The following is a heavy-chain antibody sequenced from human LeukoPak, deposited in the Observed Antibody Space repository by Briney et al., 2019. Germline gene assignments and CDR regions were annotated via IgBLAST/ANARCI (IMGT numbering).Heavy chain of an antibody. Sequence: PSETLSLTCTVSGYSISSGYYWGWIRQPPGKGLEWIGSIYHSGSTYYNPSLKSRVTISVDTSKNQFSLKLSSVTAADTAVYYCARDQATRGDYYGSGSPAFFDYWGQGSLVTVFS. J-gene: IGHJ4*02. CDR1: GYSISSGYY. CDR2: IYHSGST. D-gene: IGHD3-10*01. V-gene: IGHV4-38-2*02. CDR3: ARDQATRGDYYGSGSPAFFDY.